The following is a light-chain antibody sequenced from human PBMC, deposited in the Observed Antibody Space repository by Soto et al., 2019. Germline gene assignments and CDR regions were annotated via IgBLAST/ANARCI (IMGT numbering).Light chain of an antibody. CDR2: GAS. Sequence: EIVMTQSPATLSVSPGERATLSCRASQSVSSNLAWYQQKPGQAPRLLIYGASTRATGIPARFSGSGSGTEFTLTISSLQSEDFAVYYCQQYESSPRTFGQGTKVDI. CDR3: QQYESSPRT. CDR1: QSVSSN. J-gene: IGKJ1*01. V-gene: IGKV3-15*01.